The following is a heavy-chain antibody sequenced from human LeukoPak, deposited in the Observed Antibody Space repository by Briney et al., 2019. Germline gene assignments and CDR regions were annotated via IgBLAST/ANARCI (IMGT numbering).Heavy chain of an antibody. D-gene: IGHD2-2*01. Sequence: SETLSLTCAVYGGSFSGYYWSWIRQPPGKGLEWIGEINHSGSTNYNPSLKSRVTISVDTSKNQFSLKLSSVTAADTAVYYCARRGRSPAHIVVVRYYYYMDVWGKGTTVTVSS. CDR3: ARRGRSPAHIVVVRYYYYMDV. V-gene: IGHV4-34*01. CDR1: GGSFSGYY. J-gene: IGHJ6*03. CDR2: INHSGST.